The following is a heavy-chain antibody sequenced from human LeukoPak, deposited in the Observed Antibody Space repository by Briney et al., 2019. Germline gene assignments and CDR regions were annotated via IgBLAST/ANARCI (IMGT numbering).Heavy chain of an antibody. J-gene: IGHJ3*02. CDR1: GGTFSSYA. CDR3: ARDRDFWSGGPDAFDI. V-gene: IGHV1-69*05. Sequence: SVTVSCKASGGTFSSYAISWVRQAPGQGLEWMGGIIPIFGTANYAQKFQGRVTITTDESTSTAYMELSSLRSEDTAVYYCARDRDFWSGGPDAFDIWGQGTMVTVSS. CDR2: IIPIFGTA. D-gene: IGHD3-3*01.